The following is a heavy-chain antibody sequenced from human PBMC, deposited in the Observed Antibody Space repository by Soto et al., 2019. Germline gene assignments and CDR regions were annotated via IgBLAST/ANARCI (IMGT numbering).Heavy chain of an antibody. D-gene: IGHD3-9*01. Sequence: PSETLSLTCTVSGGSVSSSSYYWGWIRQPPGKGLEWIGSVYYSGTTYYNPSLKSPVTISVDTSKNQFSLNLSSVTAADTAVYYCGRQSSRYFDSQTFCYYYGMDVWGQGTTVTVSS. CDR3: GRQSSRYFDSQTFCYYYGMDV. V-gene: IGHV4-39*01. J-gene: IGHJ6*02. CDR2: VYYSGTT. CDR1: GGSVSSSSYY.